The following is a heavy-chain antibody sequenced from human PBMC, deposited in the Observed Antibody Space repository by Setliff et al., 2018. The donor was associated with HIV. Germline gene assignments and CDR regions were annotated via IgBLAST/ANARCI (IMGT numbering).Heavy chain of an antibody. J-gene: IGHJ6*03. Sequence: SVKVSCKASGGTFRGFGISWVVQAPGQGLEWMGQIIPIFGTPRYAQKFQGRVTITADESTSTVYMELSSLRSEDTAVYYCAANPEMATINYYYYYMDVWGKGTMVTVSS. CDR2: IIPIFGTP. D-gene: IGHD5-12*01. CDR1: GGTFRGFG. CDR3: AANPEMATINYYYYYMDV. V-gene: IGHV1-69*13.